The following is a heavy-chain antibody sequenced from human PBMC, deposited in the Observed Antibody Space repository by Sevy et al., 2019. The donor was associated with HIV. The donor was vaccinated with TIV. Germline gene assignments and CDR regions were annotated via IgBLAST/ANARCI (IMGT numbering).Heavy chain of an antibody. CDR2: ISSSGSTI. Sequence: GGSLRLSCAASGFTFSDYYMSWIRQAPGKGLEWVSYISSSGSTIYYADSVKGRFTISRDNAKNSLYLQMNRLRAEDTAVYYCLSGRDIVVVPAARAYGMDVWGQGTTVTVSS. CDR3: LSGRDIVVVPAARAYGMDV. J-gene: IGHJ6*02. V-gene: IGHV3-11*01. D-gene: IGHD2-2*01. CDR1: GFTFSDYY.